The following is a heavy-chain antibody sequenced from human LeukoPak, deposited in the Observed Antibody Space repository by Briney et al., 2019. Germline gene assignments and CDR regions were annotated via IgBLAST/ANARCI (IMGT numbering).Heavy chain of an antibody. Sequence: GRSLRPSCAASGSTSSSYAMHWVRQAPGKGLEWVAVISYDGSKKYYADSVKGRFTISRDNSKNTLYLQMNSLRAEDTAVYYCARELERWLVLSYWGQGTLVTVSS. J-gene: IGHJ4*02. V-gene: IGHV3-30-3*01. D-gene: IGHD6-19*01. CDR3: ARELERWLVLSY. CDR2: ISYDGSKK. CDR1: GSTSSSYA.